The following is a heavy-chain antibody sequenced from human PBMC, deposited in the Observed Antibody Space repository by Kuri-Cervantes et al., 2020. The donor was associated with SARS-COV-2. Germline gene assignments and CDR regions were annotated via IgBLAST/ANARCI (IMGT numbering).Heavy chain of an antibody. Sequence: GGSLRLSCAASGFTFSSYAMSWVRQAPGKGLEWVSAISGSGGSTYYADSVKGRFTVSRDNAKNSLYLQMNSLRAEDTAVYYCARARLEWLPDAFDIWGQGTMVTVSS. V-gene: IGHV3-23*01. CDR3: ARARLEWLPDAFDI. J-gene: IGHJ3*02. CDR1: GFTFSSYA. D-gene: IGHD3-3*01. CDR2: ISGSGGST.